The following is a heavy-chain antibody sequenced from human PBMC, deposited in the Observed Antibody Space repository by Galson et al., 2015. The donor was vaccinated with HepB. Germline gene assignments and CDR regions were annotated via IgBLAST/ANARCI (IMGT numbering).Heavy chain of an antibody. CDR1: GYTFTGYY. Sequence: SVKVSCKASGYTFTGYYMHWVRQAPGQGLEWMGWINPNSGGTNYAQKFQGRVTMTRDTSISTAYMELSRLRSGDTAVYYWARMPRTGWIYYGMDVWGQGTTVTVSS. J-gene: IGHJ6*02. CDR3: ARMPRTGWIYYGMDV. D-gene: IGHD5-12*01. V-gene: IGHV1-2*02. CDR2: INPNSGGT.